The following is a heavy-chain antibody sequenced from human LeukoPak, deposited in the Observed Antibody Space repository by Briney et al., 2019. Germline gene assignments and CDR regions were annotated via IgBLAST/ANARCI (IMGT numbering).Heavy chain of an antibody. D-gene: IGHD4-17*01. Sequence: GRSLRLSCAASGFTFSSYGMHWVRQAPGKGLEWVSGFSGSRGSTYYADSVKGRFTISRDNSKNTLYLQMNSLRAEDTAVYYCAKDLSKSYGDYGTSGAFDIWGQGTLVTVSS. CDR2: FSGSRGST. CDR1: GFTFSSYG. CDR3: AKDLSKSYGDYGTSGAFDI. J-gene: IGHJ3*02. V-gene: IGHV3-23*01.